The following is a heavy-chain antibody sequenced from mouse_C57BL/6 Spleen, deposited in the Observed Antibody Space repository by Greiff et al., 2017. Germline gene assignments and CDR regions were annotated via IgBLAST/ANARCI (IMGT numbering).Heavy chain of an antibody. D-gene: IGHD1-1*01. CDR1: GFTFSDYY. J-gene: IGHJ4*01. V-gene: IGHV5-16*01. Sequence: EVHLVESEGGLVQPGSSMKLSCTASGFTFSDYYMAWVRQVPEKGLEWVANINYDGSSTYYLDSLKSRFIISRDNAKNILYLQMSSLKSEDTATXYCARDDYGSSYDAMDYWGQGTSVTVSS. CDR2: INYDGSST. CDR3: ARDDYGSSYDAMDY.